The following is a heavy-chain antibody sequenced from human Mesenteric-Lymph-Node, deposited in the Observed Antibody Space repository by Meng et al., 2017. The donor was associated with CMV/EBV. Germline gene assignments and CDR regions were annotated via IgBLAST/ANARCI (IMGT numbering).Heavy chain of an antibody. J-gene: IGHJ4*02. V-gene: IGHV4-31*03. Sequence: SEPLSLTCTLSGYSISSGRNYWTWVRQHPGKGLEWIGYIHHTGTTYYNPSLKSRLTISIDTSKNQFSLKVNSVTAADTAVYYCARAPDSDYFDYWGQGALVTVSS. CDR2: IHHTGTT. CDR3: ARAPDSDYFDY. CDR1: GYSISSGRNY. D-gene: IGHD1-14*01.